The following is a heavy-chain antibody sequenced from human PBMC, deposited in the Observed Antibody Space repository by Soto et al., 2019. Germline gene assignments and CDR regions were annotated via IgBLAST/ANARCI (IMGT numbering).Heavy chain of an antibody. Sequence: EVQLLESGGGLVQPGGSLRLSCAASGFTFSSYPMSWVRQGPGEGLEWVSTISGSGGSTYYTDSVKGRFTISRDNSKNTLFLQMNTLRAEDTAVYTCARVPGDSYGYEYWYFDLWGRGTLVTVSS. J-gene: IGHJ2*01. CDR2: ISGSGGST. CDR3: ARVPGDSYGYEYWYFDL. CDR1: GFTFSSYP. D-gene: IGHD5-18*01. V-gene: IGHV3-23*01.